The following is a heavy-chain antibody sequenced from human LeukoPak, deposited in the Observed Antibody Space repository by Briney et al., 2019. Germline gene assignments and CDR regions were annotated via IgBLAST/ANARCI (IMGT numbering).Heavy chain of an antibody. V-gene: IGHV1-69*05. CDR1: GGTFSSYA. J-gene: IGHJ4*02. CDR3: ARGYYYDSSGYNY. D-gene: IGHD3-22*01. CDR2: IIPIFGTA. Sequence: ASVKVSCKASGGTFSSYAISWVRQAPGQGLEWMGGIIPIFGTANYAQKFQGRVTITTDESTSTAYMELRSLRSDDTAVYYCARGYYYDSSGYNYWGQGTLVTVSS.